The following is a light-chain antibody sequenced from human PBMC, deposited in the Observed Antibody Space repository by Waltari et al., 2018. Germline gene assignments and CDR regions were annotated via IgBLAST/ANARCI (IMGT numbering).Light chain of an antibody. Sequence: DIQMTQSPSTLSASVGDSVTITCRAGQSASEGLAGYQQKPGRATDLLIYKASTLERGFSSRFRGSGSGTEFTLTINSLQPDDFATYYCKQYDSYPVTFGQGTKVEIK. CDR2: KAS. CDR1: QSASEG. CDR3: KQYDSYPVT. J-gene: IGKJ1*01. V-gene: IGKV1-5*03.